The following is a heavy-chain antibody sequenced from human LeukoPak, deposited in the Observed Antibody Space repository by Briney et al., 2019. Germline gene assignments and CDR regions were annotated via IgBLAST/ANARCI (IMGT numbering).Heavy chain of an antibody. CDR2: VHYTGST. J-gene: IGHJ5*02. V-gene: IGHV4-59*01. CDR3: ARGGYYGSGNDFRFDP. D-gene: IGHD3-10*01. CDR1: GGSISSYY. Sequence: PSETLSLTCTVSGGSISSYYWSWIRQSPGKGLECIGYVHYTGSTNYNPSLKSRVTISVETSKNQFSLKLKSVTAADTAVYYCARGGYYGSGNDFRFDPWGQGTLVTVSS.